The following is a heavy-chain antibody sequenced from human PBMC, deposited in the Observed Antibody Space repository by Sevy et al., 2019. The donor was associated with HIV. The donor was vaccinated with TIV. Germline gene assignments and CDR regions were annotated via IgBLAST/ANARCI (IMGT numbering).Heavy chain of an antibody. CDR3: ARDHVKDGDLGDYYYYAMDV. CDR2: ISGTGDDTM. Sequence: GGSLRLSCAASGFILGDYYMSWVRQAPGKGLEWVSYISGTGDDTMYYADSVKGRFTISRDNTKNSLYLQMNSLRAEDTAVYYCARDHVKDGDLGDYYYYAMDVWGQGTTVTVSS. J-gene: IGHJ6*02. V-gene: IGHV3-11*01. CDR1: GFILGDYY. D-gene: IGHD4-17*01.